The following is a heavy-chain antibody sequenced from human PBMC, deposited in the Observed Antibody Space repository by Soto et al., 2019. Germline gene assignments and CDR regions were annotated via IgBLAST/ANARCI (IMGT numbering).Heavy chain of an antibody. V-gene: IGHV4-39*07. J-gene: IGHJ4*02. CDR1: GGSISSSGYY. CDR2: KYYSGST. Sequence: SETLSLTCTVSGGSISSSGYYWGWIRQPPGKGLEWIGSKYYSGSTYYNPSLKSRVTISVDTSKNQFSLKLSSVTAADTAVYYCARSDGRYWGQGTLVTVSS. CDR3: ARSDGRY.